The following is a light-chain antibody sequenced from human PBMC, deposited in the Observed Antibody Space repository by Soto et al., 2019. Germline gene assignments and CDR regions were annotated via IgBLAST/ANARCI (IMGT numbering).Light chain of an antibody. J-gene: IGKJ4*01. V-gene: IGKV4-1*01. CDR2: WAS. CDR3: VQYYSFLT. Sequence: DIVMTQSPDSLAVSLGERAALNCKSSQSLLFSSNNRDYLGWYQQKPGQPPKLIISWASTRIPGVPDRFSGSGSGTDFTLTISSLQAEDVAVYYCVQYYSFLTFGGGTRVEIK. CDR1: QSLLFSSNNRDY.